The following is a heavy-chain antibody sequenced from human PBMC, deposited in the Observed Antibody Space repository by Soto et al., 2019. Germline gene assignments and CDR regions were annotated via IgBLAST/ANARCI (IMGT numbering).Heavy chain of an antibody. CDR2: INHSGSP. CDR1: GGSFSGYY. Sequence: PSETLSLTCAVYGGSFSGYYWSWIRQPPGKGLEWIGKINHSGSPNYNPSLKSRVTISVDASKNQFSLKLSSVTAADTAVYYCARGGGRYYYAVDVWGQGTTVTVSS. J-gene: IGHJ6*02. V-gene: IGHV4-34*01. D-gene: IGHD1-26*01. CDR3: ARGGGRYYYAVDV.